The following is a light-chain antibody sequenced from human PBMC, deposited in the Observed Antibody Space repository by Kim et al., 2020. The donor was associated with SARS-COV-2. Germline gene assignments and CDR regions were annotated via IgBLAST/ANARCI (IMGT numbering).Light chain of an antibody. CDR2: GAS. V-gene: IGKV1-27*01. CDR1: RNINYD. Sequence: SDTVGNRVTITCLASRNINYDLAWYEQKPGKPPNLLIYGASTLQSGVPSRFSGSGSGTDFTLTIDNLQPEDVATYYCQVYDDVPYTFGQGTKLEI. J-gene: IGKJ2*01. CDR3: QVYDDVPYT.